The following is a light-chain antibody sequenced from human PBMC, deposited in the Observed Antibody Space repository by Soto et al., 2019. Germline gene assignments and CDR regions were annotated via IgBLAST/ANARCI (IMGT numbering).Light chain of an antibody. J-gene: IGLJ1*01. CDR1: SSNIGSKT. CDR3: AAWDASLNGDV. CDR2: SNY. Sequence: QSVLTQPPSASGTPGQRVTISCSGSSSNIGSKTVNWYQQLPGTAPKLLIYSNYQRPSGVPDRFSGSKSGTSASPAISGLQSEDEADYYCAAWDASLNGDVFGTGTKVTVL. V-gene: IGLV1-44*01.